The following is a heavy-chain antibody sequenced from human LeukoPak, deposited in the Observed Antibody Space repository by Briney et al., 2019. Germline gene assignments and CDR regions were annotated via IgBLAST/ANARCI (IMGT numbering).Heavy chain of an antibody. V-gene: IGHV4-4*09. CDR2: IYSSETT. CDR3: ARHFPYCGGDCPYYYMDI. J-gene: IGHJ6*03. Sequence: SETLSLTCSVSGASISSDYWSWIRQPPGKGLEWIGNIYSSETTKYNPSLRSRATISGGTSKNQFSLKLSSVTAADTAVYYCARHFPYCGGDCPYYYMDIWGKGTTVTVSS. CDR1: GASISSDY. D-gene: IGHD2-21*02.